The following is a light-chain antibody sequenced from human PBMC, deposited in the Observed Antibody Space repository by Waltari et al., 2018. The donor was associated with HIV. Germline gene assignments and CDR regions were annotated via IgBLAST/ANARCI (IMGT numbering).Light chain of an antibody. J-gene: IGLJ2*01. CDR1: SSDVGGYNY. V-gene: IGLV2-14*01. Sequence: QSALTQPASVSGSPGQSITFSCTGTSSDVGGYNYVSWYQQHPGKAPKLMIYEVSNRHSGVSNRFSGSKSGNTASLTISGLQAEDEADYYCSSYTSSSTPVFGGGTKLTVL. CDR2: EVS. CDR3: SSYTSSSTPV.